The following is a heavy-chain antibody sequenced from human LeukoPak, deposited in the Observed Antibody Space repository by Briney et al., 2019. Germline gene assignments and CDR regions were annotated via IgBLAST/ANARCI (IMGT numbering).Heavy chain of an antibody. J-gene: IGHJ4*02. D-gene: IGHD3-3*01. Sequence: SETLSLTCTVSGGSISSYYWSWIRQPPGKGLEWIGYIYYSGSTNYNPSLKSRVTISVDTSKNQFSLKLSSVTAADTAVYYCARGLGRITIFGVVRAFDYWGQGTLVTVSS. V-gene: IGHV4-59*01. CDR2: IYYSGST. CDR1: GGSISSYY. CDR3: ARGLGRITIFGVVRAFDY.